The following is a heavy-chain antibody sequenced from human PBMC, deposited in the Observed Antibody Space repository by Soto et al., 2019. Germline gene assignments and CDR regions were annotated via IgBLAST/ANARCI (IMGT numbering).Heavy chain of an antibody. V-gene: IGHV3-30*18. Sequence: QVQLVESGGGVVQPGRSLRLSCAASGFTFSSYGMHWVRQAPGKGLEWVAVISYDGSNKYYADSVKGRFTISRDNSKNTLYLQMNSLRAEDTAVYYCAKLLYSKHGDYWGQGTLVTVSS. D-gene: IGHD2-15*01. CDR2: ISYDGSNK. J-gene: IGHJ4*02. CDR3: AKLLYSKHGDY. CDR1: GFTFSSYG.